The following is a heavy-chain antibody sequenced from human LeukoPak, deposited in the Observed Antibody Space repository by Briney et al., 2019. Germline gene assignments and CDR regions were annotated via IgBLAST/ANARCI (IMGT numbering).Heavy chain of an antibody. Sequence: PGGSLRLSCAASGFSFKTYTMNWVRQAPGKGLEWVSSVNPSHHYKYYADSVKGRFTISRDSAKSSLYLQMNSLRAEDTAVYYCARDRDYYDSNSFSPDAFGIWGQGTMVTVSS. J-gene: IGHJ3*02. V-gene: IGHV3-21*01. D-gene: IGHD3-22*01. CDR1: GFSFKTYT. CDR2: VNPSHHYK. CDR3: ARDRDYYDSNSFSPDAFGI.